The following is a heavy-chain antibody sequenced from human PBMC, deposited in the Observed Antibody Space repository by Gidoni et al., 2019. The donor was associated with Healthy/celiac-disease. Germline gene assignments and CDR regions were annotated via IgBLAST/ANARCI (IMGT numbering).Heavy chain of an antibody. Sequence: QLQLQESGPGLVKPSETLSLTCTVSAGSISSSSYYWGWIRQPPGKGLEWIGSIYYSGSTYYNPSLKSRVTISVDTSKNQFSLKLSSVTAADTAVYYCARVRGGGDWFDPWGQGTLVTVSS. J-gene: IGHJ5*02. CDR3: ARVRGGGDWFDP. D-gene: IGHD2-21*01. CDR1: AGSISSSSYY. CDR2: IYYSGST. V-gene: IGHV4-39*07.